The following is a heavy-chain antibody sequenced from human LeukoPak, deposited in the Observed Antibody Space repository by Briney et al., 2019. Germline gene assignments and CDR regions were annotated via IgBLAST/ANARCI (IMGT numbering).Heavy chain of an antibody. D-gene: IGHD2-2*01. CDR3: AREDIVVVPAAMPACYFDY. CDR1: GLTFSSYS. Sequence: PGGFLRLSCAASGLTFSSYSMNWVRQAPGKGLEWVSSISSSSSYIYYADSVKGRFTISRDNAKNSLYLQMNSLRAEDTAVYYCAREDIVVVPAAMPACYFDYWGQGTLVTVSS. J-gene: IGHJ4*02. V-gene: IGHV3-21*01. CDR2: ISSSSSYI.